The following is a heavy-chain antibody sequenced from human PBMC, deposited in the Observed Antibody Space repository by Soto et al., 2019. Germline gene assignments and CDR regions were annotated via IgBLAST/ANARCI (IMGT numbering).Heavy chain of an antibody. CDR1: GGTFSSYA. CDR3: ASPVYDSSGYFGY. J-gene: IGHJ4*02. Sequence: GASVKVSCKASGGTFSSYAISWVRQAPGQGLEWMGGIIPIFGTANYAQKFQGRVTITADESTSTAYMELSSLRSEDTAVYYCASPVYDSSGYFGYWGQGTLVTVSS. CDR2: IIPIFGTA. V-gene: IGHV1-69*13. D-gene: IGHD3-22*01.